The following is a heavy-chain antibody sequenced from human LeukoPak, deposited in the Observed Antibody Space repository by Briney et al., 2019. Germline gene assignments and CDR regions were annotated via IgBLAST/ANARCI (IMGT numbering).Heavy chain of an antibody. J-gene: IGHJ6*03. Sequence: SETLSLTCTVSGGSISSSSYYWGWIRQPPGKGLEWIGSIYYSGSTYYNPSLKSRVTISVDTSKNQFSLKLSSVTAADTAVYYCARAQGLYYDFWSGPADPYYYYYMDVWGKGTTVTVSS. CDR2: IYYSGST. V-gene: IGHV4-39*07. CDR1: GGSISSSSYY. CDR3: ARAQGLYYDFWSGPADPYYYYYMDV. D-gene: IGHD3-3*01.